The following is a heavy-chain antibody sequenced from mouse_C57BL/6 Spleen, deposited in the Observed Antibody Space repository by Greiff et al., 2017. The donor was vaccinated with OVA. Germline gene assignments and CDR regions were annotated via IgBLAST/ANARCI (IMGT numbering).Heavy chain of an antibody. CDR3: ARGAGRYAMDY. Sequence: EVQGVESGPGMVKPSQSLSLTCTVTGYSITSGYDWHWIRHFPGNKLEWMGYISYSGSTNYNPSLKSRISITHDTSKNHFFLKLNSVTTEDTATYYCARGAGRYAMDYWGQGTSVTVSS. V-gene: IGHV3-1*01. CDR1: GYSITSGYD. CDR2: ISYSGST. J-gene: IGHJ4*01.